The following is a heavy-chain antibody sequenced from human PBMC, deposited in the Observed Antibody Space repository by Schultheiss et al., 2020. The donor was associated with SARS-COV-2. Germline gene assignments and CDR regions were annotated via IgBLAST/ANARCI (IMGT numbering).Heavy chain of an antibody. CDR1: GFTFRRSL. CDR3: ARSPMTTARGYYYYGMDV. CDR2: IWYDGSNK. J-gene: IGHJ6*02. V-gene: IGHV3-33*08. Sequence: GGSLRLSCAASGFTFRRSLLPFVRQAPGKGLEWVAVIWYDGSNKYYADSVKGRFTISRDNSKNTLYLQMNSLRAEDTAVYYCARSPMTTARGYYYYGMDVWGQGTTVTVSS. D-gene: IGHD4-11*01.